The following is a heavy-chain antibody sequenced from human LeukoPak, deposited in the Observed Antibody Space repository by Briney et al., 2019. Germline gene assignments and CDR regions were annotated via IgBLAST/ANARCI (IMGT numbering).Heavy chain of an antibody. CDR2: AYFRSKWNH. CDR1: GDSVSTNSAA. CDR3: ARGVGATQYYLYYMDV. Sequence: SQTLSLTCAISGDSVSTNSAAWNWIRQSPSRGLEWLGRAYFRSKWNHDYAVSVKSRITVKPDTSKNQFSLQLNSVTPEDTAVYYCARGVGATQYYLYYMDVWGEGTTVTVSS. D-gene: IGHD1-26*01. V-gene: IGHV6-1*01. J-gene: IGHJ6*03.